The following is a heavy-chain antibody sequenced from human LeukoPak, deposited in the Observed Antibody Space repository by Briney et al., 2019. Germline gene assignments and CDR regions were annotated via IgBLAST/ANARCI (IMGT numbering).Heavy chain of an antibody. J-gene: IGHJ4*02. CDR3: ASSGDTAMATFDY. V-gene: IGHV4-4*02. CDR2: ISHSGST. CDR1: GGCISSSNW. Sequence: SGTLCLTCAASGGCISSSNWWSWVRQPPGKGLEWIREISHSGSTNYNPSLKSRVTISVDKSKNQFYLKLSSVTAADTAVYYCASSGDTAMATFDYWGQGTLVTVSS. D-gene: IGHD5-18*01.